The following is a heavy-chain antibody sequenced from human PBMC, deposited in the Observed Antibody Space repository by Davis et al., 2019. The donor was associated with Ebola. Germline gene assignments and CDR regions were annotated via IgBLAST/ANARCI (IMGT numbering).Heavy chain of an antibody. D-gene: IGHD3-22*01. J-gene: IGHJ5*02. Sequence: PGGSLRLSCAASGFTFSSYGMHWVRQAPGKGLEWVAVIWYDGSNEDYADSVKGRFTISRDNSKNTLYLQMNSLRAEDTAAYYCARDHYDSSAHNWFDPWGQGTLVTVSS. CDR2: IWYDGSNE. CDR1: GFTFSSYG. V-gene: IGHV3-33*01. CDR3: ARDHYDSSAHNWFDP.